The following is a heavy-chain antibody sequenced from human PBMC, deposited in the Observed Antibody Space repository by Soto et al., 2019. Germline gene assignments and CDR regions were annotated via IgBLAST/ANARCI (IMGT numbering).Heavy chain of an antibody. D-gene: IGHD3-10*01. CDR2: IIPLFGTT. J-gene: IGHJ6*02. CDR1: GDTFKNCV. CDR3: AAELGFGKLSVV. V-gene: IGHV1-69*01. Sequence: QVQVVQPGVEVRRPGSSVNVSCKASGDTFKNCVISWVRQAPGQGLEWMGGIIPLFGTTDFAQRFQGRLTITTDESTTTAYMELRRLRSEDTATYYCAAELGFGKLSVVWGQGTTVIVSS.